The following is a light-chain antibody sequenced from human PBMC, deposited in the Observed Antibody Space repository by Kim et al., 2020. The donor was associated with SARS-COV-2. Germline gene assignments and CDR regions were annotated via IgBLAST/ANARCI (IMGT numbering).Light chain of an antibody. CDR2: ELT. CDR1: AGDVGANDY. J-gene: IGLJ2*01. V-gene: IGLV2-8*01. CDR3: SSYAGPNDVG. Sequence: GQSAALSCTGTAGDVGANDYVTWYQHYPGKAPIHILYELTKRPSGVADRFSGSKSANTASLTVSGLQAEEEAHYYCSSYAGPNDVGFGGGTKLTVL.